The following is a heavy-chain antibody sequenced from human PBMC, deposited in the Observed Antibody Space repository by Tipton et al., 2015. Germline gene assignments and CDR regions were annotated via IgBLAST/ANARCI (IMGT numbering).Heavy chain of an antibody. J-gene: IGHJ6*02. D-gene: IGHD3-22*01. V-gene: IGHV4-59*01. CDR1: GGSISSYY. CDR3: ARADGIYDSFGEYYYFYGLAV. CDR2: IYYSGST. Sequence: GLVKPSETLSLTCTVSGGSISSYYWSWIRQPPGKGLEWIGYIYYSGSTNYNPSLKSRVTISVDTSKNQFSLKLSSVTAADTAVYYCARADGIYDSFGEYYYFYGLAVWGQGTTVTVSS.